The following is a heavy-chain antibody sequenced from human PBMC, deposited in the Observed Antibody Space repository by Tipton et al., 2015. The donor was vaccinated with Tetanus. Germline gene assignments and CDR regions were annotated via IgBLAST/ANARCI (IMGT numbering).Heavy chain of an antibody. CDR1: GLTFSDYY. CDR3: VRGPHRVSPDAY. CDR2: IKEDGSEK. J-gene: IGHJ4*02. Sequence: SLRLSCAASGLTFSDYYMSWIRQDPGKGLEWVANIKEDGSEKFYVDSVKGRFTFSRDNGKNSLYLQMISLRVEDTAVYYCVRGPHRVSPDAYWSQGALVIVSS. V-gene: IGHV3-7*01. D-gene: IGHD6-6*01.